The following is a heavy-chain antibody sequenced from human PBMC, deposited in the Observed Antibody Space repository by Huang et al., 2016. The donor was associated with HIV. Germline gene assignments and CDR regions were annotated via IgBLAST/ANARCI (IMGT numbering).Heavy chain of an antibody. CDR1: GFSFTSYW. D-gene: IGHD5-18*01. CDR3: AIHDSNDFTFDD. J-gene: IGHJ4*02. CDR2: ILQGNSNT. Sequence: EVQLVQSGVEVKKPGESLKISCKGSGFSFTSYWIGWVRQMPGKGLEWMGIILQGNSNTFYSPTFQGQVTISADKYTRTAYLQWSSLKASDSAIYYCAIHDSNDFTFDDWGQGTLVAVSS. V-gene: IGHV5-51*03.